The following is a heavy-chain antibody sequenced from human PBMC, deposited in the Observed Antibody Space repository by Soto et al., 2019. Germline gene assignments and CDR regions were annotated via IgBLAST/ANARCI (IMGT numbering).Heavy chain of an antibody. CDR1: GFTFSSYG. V-gene: IGHV3-30*18. CDR3: AKDWSCSGGSCYGKFDY. Sequence: GGSLRLSCAASGFTFSSYGMHWVRQAPGKGLEWVAVISYDGSNKYYADSVKGRFTISRDNSKNTLYLQMNSLRAEDTAVYYCAKDWSCSGGSCYGKFDYWGQGTLVTVSS. J-gene: IGHJ4*02. CDR2: ISYDGSNK. D-gene: IGHD2-15*01.